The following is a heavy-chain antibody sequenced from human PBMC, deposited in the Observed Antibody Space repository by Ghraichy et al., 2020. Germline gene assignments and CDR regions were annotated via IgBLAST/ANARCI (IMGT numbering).Heavy chain of an antibody. V-gene: IGHV1-3*01. CDR3: ARGAPGSWSQNWFDP. J-gene: IGHJ5*02. D-gene: IGHD6-13*01. CDR2: INAGNGNT. CDR1: GYTFTSYA. Sequence: ASVKVFCKASGYTFTSYAMHWVRQAPGQRLEWMGWINAGNGNTKYSQKFQGRVTITRDTSASTAYMELSSLRSEDTAVYYCARGAPGSWSQNWFDPWGQGTLVTVSS.